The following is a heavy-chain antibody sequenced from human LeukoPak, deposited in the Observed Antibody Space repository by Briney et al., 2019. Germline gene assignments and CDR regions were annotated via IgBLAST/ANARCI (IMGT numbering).Heavy chain of an antibody. Sequence: GGSLRLSCSASGLTLSGYWMHWVRQIPGKGLEWVASISQDGSSKYYADSVKGRFTISRDNSKNTLYLQMISLRGEDTAVYYCAKDVPGSWAPDYWGQGTLVTVSS. CDR2: ISQDGSSK. CDR3: AKDVPGSWAPDY. CDR1: GLTLSGYW. J-gene: IGHJ4*02. D-gene: IGHD1-14*01. V-gene: IGHV3-30*18.